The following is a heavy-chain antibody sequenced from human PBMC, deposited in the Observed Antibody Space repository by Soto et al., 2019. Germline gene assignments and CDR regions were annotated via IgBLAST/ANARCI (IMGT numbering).Heavy chain of an antibody. D-gene: IGHD3-9*01. Sequence: ASVKVSCKASGYTFTSYGISWVRQAPGQGLEWMGWISGYNGKTNYAQKVQDRVTMTTDTSTSTVYLELRSLRFDDTAVYYCAREGDVTSYCCGIDDWGQGAMVTVSS. V-gene: IGHV1-18*01. CDR3: AREGDVTSYCCGIDD. CDR2: ISGYNGKT. J-gene: IGHJ4*02. CDR1: GYTFTSYG.